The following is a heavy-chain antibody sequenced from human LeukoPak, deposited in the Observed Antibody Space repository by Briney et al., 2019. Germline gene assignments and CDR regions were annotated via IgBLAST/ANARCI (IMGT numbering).Heavy chain of an antibody. CDR2: INWNGGST. CDR3: ARAIGGSYFPDP. J-gene: IGHJ5*02. CDR1: GFTSDDYG. D-gene: IGHD1-26*01. V-gene: IGHV3-20*04. Sequence: GGSLRLSCAASGFTSDDYGMSWVRQAPGKGLEWVSGINWNGGSTGYADSVKGRFTISRDNAKNSLYLQMNSLRAEDTALYYCARAIGGSYFPDPWGQGTLVTVSS.